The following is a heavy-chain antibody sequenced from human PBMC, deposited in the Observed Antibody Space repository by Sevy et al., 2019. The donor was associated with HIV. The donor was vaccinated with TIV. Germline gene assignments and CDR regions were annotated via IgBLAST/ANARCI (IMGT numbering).Heavy chain of an antibody. CDR2: IKSKGDGGTK. V-gene: IGHV3-15*01. D-gene: IGHD3-10*01. CDR1: GFTFSNAW. CDR3: TTYPITMVRGATHY. Sequence: GGSLRLSCAASGFTFSNAWMSWVRQAPGKGLEWVGRIKSKGDGGTKDYAATGKGRFPISRDDSKNTLYMQMNSLKTEDTAVYYCTTYPITMVRGATHYWGQGTLVTVSS. J-gene: IGHJ4*02.